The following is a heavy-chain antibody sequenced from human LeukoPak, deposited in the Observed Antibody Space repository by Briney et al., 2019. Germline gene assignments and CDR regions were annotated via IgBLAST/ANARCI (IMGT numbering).Heavy chain of an antibody. CDR1: GGSISSYY. D-gene: IGHD2-21*01. CDR2: IYTSGST. CDR3: ARIAGDFGTKYYYYYMDV. Sequence: PSETLSLTCTVSGGSISSYYWSWIRQPAGKGLEWIGRIYTSGSTNYNPSLKSRVTMSVDTSKNQFSLKLNSVTAADTAVYYCARIAGDFGTKYYYYYMDVWGKGTTVTVSS. J-gene: IGHJ6*03. V-gene: IGHV4-4*07.